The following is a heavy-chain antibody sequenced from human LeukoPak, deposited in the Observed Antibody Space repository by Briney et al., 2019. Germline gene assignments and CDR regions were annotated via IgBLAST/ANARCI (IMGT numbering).Heavy chain of an antibody. V-gene: IGHV4-39*07. J-gene: IGHJ3*02. CDR1: GDSMTSTSHF. CDR3: ARSPGSSSGGNAFDI. Sequence: SETLSLTCTVSGDSMTSTSHFWDWVRQPPGKGLEWIGNIYYRGTTYYNPSLKSRVTISVDTSKNQFSLRLSSVTAADTAVYYCARSPGSSSGGNAFDIWGQGTMVTVSS. D-gene: IGHD6-6*01. CDR2: IYYRGTT.